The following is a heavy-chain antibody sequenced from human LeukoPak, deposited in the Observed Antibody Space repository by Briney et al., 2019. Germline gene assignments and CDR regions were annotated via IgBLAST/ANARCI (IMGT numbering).Heavy chain of an antibody. CDR1: GFTFASYA. D-gene: IGHD3-10*01. Sequence: GGSLRLSCAASGFTFASYAMSWVRQAPGKGLEWVSGLSDGGAGTYYADSMEGRFTVSSDNSKNTLYLQMNSLRAEDTAVYYCAKKAAGDYYYYYMDVWGKGTTVTISS. V-gene: IGHV3-23*01. J-gene: IGHJ6*03. CDR2: LSDGGAGT. CDR3: AKKAAGDYYYYYMDV.